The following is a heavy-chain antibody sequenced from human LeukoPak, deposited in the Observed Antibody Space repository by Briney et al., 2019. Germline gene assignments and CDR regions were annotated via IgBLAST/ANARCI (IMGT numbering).Heavy chain of an antibody. CDR3: ARQGAWFDP. D-gene: IGHD1-26*01. CDR2: IDPSDSYT. Sequence: GESLQISCKGSGYSFTSYWISWVGQVPGKGLEWMGTIDPSDSYTNYSPSFQGHVTISADKSISTAYLQWSSLKASDTAMYYCARQGAWFDPWGQGTLVTVSS. J-gene: IGHJ5*02. V-gene: IGHV5-10-1*01. CDR1: GYSFTSYW.